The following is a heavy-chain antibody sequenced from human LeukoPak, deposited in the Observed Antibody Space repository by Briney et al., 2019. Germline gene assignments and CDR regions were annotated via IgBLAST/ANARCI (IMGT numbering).Heavy chain of an antibody. Sequence: GGSLRLSCAASGFTFSSYGMHWVRQAPGKGLEWVAVIWYDGSNKYYADSVKGRFTISRDNSKNTLYLRMNSLRAEDTAVYYCAREERSGSYYFFDYWGQGTLVTVSS. D-gene: IGHD3-10*01. CDR3: AREERSGSYYFFDY. CDR2: IWYDGSNK. V-gene: IGHV3-33*01. CDR1: GFTFSSYG. J-gene: IGHJ4*02.